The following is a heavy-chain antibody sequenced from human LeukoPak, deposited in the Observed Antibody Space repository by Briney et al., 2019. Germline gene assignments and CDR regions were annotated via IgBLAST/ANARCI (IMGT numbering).Heavy chain of an antibody. J-gene: IGHJ4*02. D-gene: IGHD1-26*01. CDR3: ARHGSSGSYIDY. V-gene: IGHV4-4*09. Sequence: PPETLSLTCTVSGVSISSYYWSWVRQPPGKGLEWIGYIYTSGSTNYNPSLKSRVTISVDTSKNQFSLKLSSVTAADTAVYYCARHGSSGSYIDYWGQGTLVTVSS. CDR1: GVSISSYY. CDR2: IYTSGST.